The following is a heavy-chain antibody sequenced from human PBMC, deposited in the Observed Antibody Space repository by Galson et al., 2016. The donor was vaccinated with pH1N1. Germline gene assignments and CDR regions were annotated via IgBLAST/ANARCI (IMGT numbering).Heavy chain of an antibody. CDR1: GYSVTRCY. CDR3: ARRYYFDY. V-gene: IGHV1-46*01. J-gene: IGHJ4*02. CDR2: IDPSDGTT. Sequence: SVKVSCKASGYSVTRCYMHWVRQAPGQGLEWMGIIDPSDGTTTYSQKFRGRITMTRDTPTNSVYMELSSLTSDDTAVYYCARRYYFDYWGQGTLITVSS.